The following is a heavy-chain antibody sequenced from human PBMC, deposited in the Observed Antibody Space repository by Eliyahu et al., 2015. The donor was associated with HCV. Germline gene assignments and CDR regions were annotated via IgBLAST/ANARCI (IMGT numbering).Heavy chain of an antibody. CDR1: GGSITTYY. D-gene: IGHD6-19*01. CDR3: ASGGGGIAVTGTGGWFDP. V-gene: IGHV4-59*01. Sequence: QVQLQESGPGLVKPSETLSLTCTVSGGSITTYYWSWIRQPPGKGREWIGYIHYSGSTNYNPSLKSRVTISIDTSKNQFSLNLTSVTAADTAMYYCASGGGGIAVTGTGGWFDPWGQGTLVTVSS. J-gene: IGHJ5*02. CDR2: IHYSGST.